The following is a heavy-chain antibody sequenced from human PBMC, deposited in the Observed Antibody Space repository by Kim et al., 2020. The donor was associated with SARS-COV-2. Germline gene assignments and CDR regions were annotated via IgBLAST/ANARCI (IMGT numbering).Heavy chain of an antibody. CDR3: ARARVVEMATPHYFDY. CDR2: IYYSGST. Sequence: GSLSLTCTVSGGSISSYYWNWIRQPPGKGLEWIGYIYYSGSTNYNPSLKSRVTISVDTSKNQFSLKLSSVTAADAAVYYCARARVVEMATPHYFDYWG. D-gene: IGHD5-12*01. V-gene: IGHV4-59*01. CDR1: GGSISSYY. J-gene: IGHJ4*01.